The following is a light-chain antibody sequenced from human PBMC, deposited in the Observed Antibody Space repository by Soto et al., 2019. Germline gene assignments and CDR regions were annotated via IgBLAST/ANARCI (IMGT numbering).Light chain of an antibody. CDR3: QQYNNWPPAT. J-gene: IGKJ5*01. CDR2: GAS. V-gene: IGKV3-15*01. CDR1: QSVSSN. Sequence: EIVMTQSPATXSVSPGERATLSCRASQSVSSNLAWYQQKPGQAPRLLIYGASTRATGIPARFSGSGSGTEFTLTISSLQSEDFAVYYCQQYNNWPPATFGQGTRLEI.